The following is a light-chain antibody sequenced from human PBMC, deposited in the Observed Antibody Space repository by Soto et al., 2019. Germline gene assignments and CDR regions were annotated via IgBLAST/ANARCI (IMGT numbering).Light chain of an antibody. CDR3: AAWDDGLSAWV. J-gene: IGLJ3*02. CDR2: RND. V-gene: IGLV1-47*01. CDR1: RSNVGRHY. Sequence: QSVLTQPPSASGTPGQRVTISCSGSRSNVGRHYVNWYRHVPGTAPKLLVYRNDQRPSGVPDRFSGSKSGTSASLAISGLRADDEADYCCAAWDDGLSAWVFGEGTKLTVL.